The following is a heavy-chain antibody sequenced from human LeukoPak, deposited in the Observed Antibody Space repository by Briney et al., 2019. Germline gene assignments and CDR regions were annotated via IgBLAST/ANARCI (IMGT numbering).Heavy chain of an antibody. V-gene: IGHV4-30-4*01. D-gene: IGHD3-3*02. CDR2: THYSGKT. CDR1: GDSIRSDDDY. CDR3: ASVTDSHFFDN. Sequence: PSETLSLTCTVSGDSIRSDDDYWTWIRQPPGKGPEWIGYTHYSGKTYYNPSLRGRLAISVDTSRNQFSLKLSSVKVADTAVYYCASVTDSHFFDNWGQGTLVIVSS. J-gene: IGHJ4*02.